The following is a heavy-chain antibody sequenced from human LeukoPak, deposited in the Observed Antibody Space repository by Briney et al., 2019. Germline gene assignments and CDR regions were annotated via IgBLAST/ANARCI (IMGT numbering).Heavy chain of an antibody. J-gene: IGHJ4*02. V-gene: IGHV4-38-2*01. D-gene: IGHD1-1*01. CDR1: GYSINSGYH. Sequence: KPSETLSLTCVVFGYSINSGYHWGWIRQPPGRGLEWIGSIHRSGSTYYNPSLKGRVTISVDTSKNHSSLRLSSVTAADTAVYYCARQNWNFDFWGQGTLVTVSS. CDR3: ARQNWNFDF. CDR2: IHRSGST.